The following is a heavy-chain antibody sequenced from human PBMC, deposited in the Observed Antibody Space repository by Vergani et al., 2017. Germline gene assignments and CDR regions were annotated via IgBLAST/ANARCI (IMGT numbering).Heavy chain of an antibody. CDR1: GGSISAGYYF. J-gene: IGHJ3*01. V-gene: IGHV4-61*02. CDR2: ISASGNA. CDR3: ARRSGGYYSGVKVHPLRTAFDV. Sequence: QVQLQASGPGRVKPSQTLSLTCTMSGGSISAGYYFWSWIRQPAGKGLEWLGHISASGNASHSPSLKTRVSMSVDTSKNQFSLTVTSVTAADTAIYVCARRSGGYYSGVKVHPLRTAFDVWGHGTVVTVSS. D-gene: IGHD6-19*01.